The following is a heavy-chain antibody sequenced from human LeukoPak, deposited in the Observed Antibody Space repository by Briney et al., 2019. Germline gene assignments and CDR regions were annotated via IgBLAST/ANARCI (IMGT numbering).Heavy chain of an antibody. D-gene: IGHD2-21*01. J-gene: IGHJ4*02. CDR2: KNPNSGNT. CDR3: TRSVRNGHIDY. CDR1: GYTFTSYD. Sequence: ASVKVSCKASGYTFTSYDINWVRQATGQGLEWMGWKNPNSGNTGYAQKFQGRVTMTRSTSISTAYMELSSLRFEDTAVYYCTRSVRNGHIDYWGQGTLVTVSS. V-gene: IGHV1-8*01.